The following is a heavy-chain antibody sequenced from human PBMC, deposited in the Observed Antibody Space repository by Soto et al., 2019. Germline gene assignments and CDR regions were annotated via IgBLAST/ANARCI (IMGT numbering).Heavy chain of an antibody. D-gene: IGHD6-19*01. CDR2: IIPILGIA. J-gene: IGHJ4*02. Sequence: ASVKVSCKAPGGTFSSYTISWVRQAPGQGLEWMGRIIPILGIANYAQKFQGRVTITADKSTSTAYMELSSLRSEDTAVYYCARDLGIAVAGTVFDYWGQGTLVTVSS. CDR3: ARDLGIAVAGTVFDY. V-gene: IGHV1-69*04. CDR1: GGTFSSYT.